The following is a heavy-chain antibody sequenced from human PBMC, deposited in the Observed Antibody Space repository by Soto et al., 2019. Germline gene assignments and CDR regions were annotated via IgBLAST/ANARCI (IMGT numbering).Heavy chain of an antibody. V-gene: IGHV3-48*02. J-gene: IGHJ4*02. Sequence: GGSLRLSCAASGFPFSFYSMNWVRQAPGKGLEWISYITSTSSAINYADSVRGRFTISRDNAMRSLFLHMNSLRDEDTAVYYCARDGKGAAYTHGPYYFDYWGQGAPVTV. CDR3: ARDGKGAAYTHGPYYFDY. D-gene: IGHD1-1*01. CDR1: GFPFSFYS. CDR2: ITSTSSAI.